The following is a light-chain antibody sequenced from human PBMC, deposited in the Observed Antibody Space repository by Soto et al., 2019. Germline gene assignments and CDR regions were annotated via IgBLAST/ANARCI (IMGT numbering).Light chain of an antibody. CDR3: QQYNDWPPRWT. V-gene: IGKV3-15*01. J-gene: IGKJ1*01. CDR1: QSVTVN. Sequence: EIVMTQSPATLSLSPGERATLSCRASQSVTVNLAWYQQKPGQAPRLLIYRASTRATGIPARFSGGGSGTAFTLTLRILQSEDFAVYICQQYNDWPPRWTFGQGTKVEIK. CDR2: RAS.